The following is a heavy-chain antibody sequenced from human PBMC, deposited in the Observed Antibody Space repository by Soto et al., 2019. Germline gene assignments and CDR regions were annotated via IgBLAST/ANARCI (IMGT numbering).Heavy chain of an antibody. D-gene: IGHD6-13*01. J-gene: IGHJ6*02. CDR1: GFTFSSYE. CDR2: ISSNGSTI. CDR3: ARDQEAGSFFPYYYGMDV. Sequence: PGGSLRLSCATSGFTFSSYEMNWVRQAPGKGLEWVSYISSNGSTIYYADSVKGRFTISRDNAKNSLYLQMDSLRAEDTAVYYCARDQEAGSFFPYYYGMDVWGQGTTVTVSS. V-gene: IGHV3-48*03.